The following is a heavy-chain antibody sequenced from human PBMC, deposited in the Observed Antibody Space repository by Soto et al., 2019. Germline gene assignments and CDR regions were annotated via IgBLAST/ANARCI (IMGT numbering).Heavy chain of an antibody. D-gene: IGHD1-26*01. Sequence: SETLSLTCAVYGGSFSGYYWSWIRRPPGKGLEWIGEINHSGSTNYNPSLKSRVTISVDTSKNQFSLKLSSVTAADTAVYYCARDNGRGEYYFDYWGQGTLVTVSS. J-gene: IGHJ4*02. CDR1: GGSFSGYY. CDR3: ARDNGRGEYYFDY. V-gene: IGHV4-34*01. CDR2: INHSGST.